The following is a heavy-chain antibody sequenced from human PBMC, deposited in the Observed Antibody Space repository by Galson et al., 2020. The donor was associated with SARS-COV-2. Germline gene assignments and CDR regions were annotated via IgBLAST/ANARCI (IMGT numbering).Heavy chain of an antibody. CDR1: GFTFSDYY. V-gene: IGHV3-11*01. D-gene: IGHD5-12*01. CDR2: ISKTSTTI. Sequence: GGSLRLSCAASGFTFSDYYMPWIRQAPGQGLEWISYISKTSTTIYYADSVRGRFTISRDNAKNSLYLQMNSLRADDTAFYFCARGWLELDSWGQGALVTVSS. J-gene: IGHJ4*02. CDR3: ARGWLELDS.